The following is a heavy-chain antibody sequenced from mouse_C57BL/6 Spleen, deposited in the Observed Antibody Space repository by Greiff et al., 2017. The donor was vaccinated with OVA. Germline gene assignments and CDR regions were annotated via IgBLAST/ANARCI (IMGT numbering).Heavy chain of an antibody. D-gene: IGHD1-1*01. CDR1: GYAFSSSW. J-gene: IGHJ1*03. CDR3: ARSPLYCGSEGYFDV. Sequence: QVQLQQSGPELVKPGASVKISCKASGYAFSSSWMNWVKQRPGKGLEWIGRIYPGDGDTNYNGKFKGKATLTADKSSSTAYMQLSSLTSEDSAVYFCARSPLYCGSEGYFDVWGTGTTVTVSS. V-gene: IGHV1-82*01. CDR2: IYPGDGDT.